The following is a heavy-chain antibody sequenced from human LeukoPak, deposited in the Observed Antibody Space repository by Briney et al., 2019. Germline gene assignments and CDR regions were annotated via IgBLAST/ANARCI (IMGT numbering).Heavy chain of an antibody. Sequence: SQTLSLTCAISGDSVSSKSGAWNWIRQSPSRGLEWLGRTYYRSKWGTAYAPSEKSRITITADTPKNQISLHLTSVTPDDTAVYYCARGTAAPGLDLWGQGTLVTVSS. CDR2: TYYRSKWGT. J-gene: IGHJ4*02. CDR3: ARGTAAPGLDL. CDR1: GDSVSSKSGA. V-gene: IGHV6-1*01. D-gene: IGHD6-13*01.